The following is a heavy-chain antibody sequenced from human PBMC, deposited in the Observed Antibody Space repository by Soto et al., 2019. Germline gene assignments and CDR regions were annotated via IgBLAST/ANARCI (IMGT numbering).Heavy chain of an antibody. J-gene: IGHJ4*02. CDR1: VFNFINYW. Sequence: GSLRLSCEASVFNFINYWMTWIRQPPGKGLEWIGYIYYSGSTNYNPSLKSRVAISGDTSKNQFSLKLSSVTAADTAVYYCARTVIGGFDYWGQGMMVTVSS. CDR2: IYYSGST. CDR3: ARTVIGGFDY. D-gene: IGHD3-16*02. V-gene: IGHV4-59*01.